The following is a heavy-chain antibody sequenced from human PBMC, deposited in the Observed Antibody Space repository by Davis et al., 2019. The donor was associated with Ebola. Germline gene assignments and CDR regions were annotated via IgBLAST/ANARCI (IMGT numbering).Heavy chain of an antibody. D-gene: IGHD6-13*01. CDR3: ARDWLGSSWP. J-gene: IGHJ5*02. CDR2: ISAYNGNT. Sequence: ASVKVSCQASVYTFPSYGISWVRQAPGQGLEWMGWISAYNGNTNYAQKLQGRVTMTTDTYTSTAYMELRSLRSDDTAVYYCARDWLGSSWPWGQGTLVTVSS. CDR1: VYTFPSYG. V-gene: IGHV1-18*01.